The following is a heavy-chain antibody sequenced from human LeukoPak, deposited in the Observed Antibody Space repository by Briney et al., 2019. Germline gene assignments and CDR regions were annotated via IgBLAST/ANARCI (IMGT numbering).Heavy chain of an antibody. CDR1: GFTFSSYA. J-gene: IGHJ4*02. CDR3: AKEGSAAGTRDFDY. V-gene: IGHV3-23*01. D-gene: IGHD6-13*01. Sequence: GGSLRLSCAASGFTFSSYAMSWVRQAPGKGLEGVSAIGGSGGSTYYADSVKGRFTISRDNSKNTLYLQMNSLRAEDTAVYYCAKEGSAAGTRDFDYWGQGTLVTVSS. CDR2: IGGSGGST.